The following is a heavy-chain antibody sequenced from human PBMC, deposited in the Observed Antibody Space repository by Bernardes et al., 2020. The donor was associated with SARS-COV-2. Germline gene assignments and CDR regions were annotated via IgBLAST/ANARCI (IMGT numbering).Heavy chain of an antibody. V-gene: IGHV3-30-3*01. CDR1: GFTFSSYA. CDR2: ISYDGSNK. Sequence: GGSLRLSCAASGFTFSSYAMHWVRQAPGKGLEWVAVISYDGSNKYYADSVKGRFTISRDNSKNTLYLQMNSLRAEDTAVYYCARDPSGSYSLFDYWGQGTLVTVSS. CDR3: ARDPSGSYSLFDY. D-gene: IGHD3-10*01. J-gene: IGHJ4*02.